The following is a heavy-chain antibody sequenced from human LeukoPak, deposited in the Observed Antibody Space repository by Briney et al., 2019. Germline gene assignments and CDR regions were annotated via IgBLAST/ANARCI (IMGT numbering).Heavy chain of an antibody. Sequence: ASVKVSCKASGYTFTGYYMHWARQAPGQGLEWMGWINPNSGGTNYAQKFQGRVTMTRDTSISTAYMELSRLRSDDTAVYYCARDRGVGIFLGYWGQGTLVTVSS. V-gene: IGHV1-2*02. CDR3: ARDRGVGIFLGY. CDR1: GYTFTGYY. J-gene: IGHJ4*02. CDR2: INPNSGGT. D-gene: IGHD3-3*01.